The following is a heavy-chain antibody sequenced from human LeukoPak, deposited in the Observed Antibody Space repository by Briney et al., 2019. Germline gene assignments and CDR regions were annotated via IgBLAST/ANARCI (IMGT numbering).Heavy chain of an antibody. CDR3: AKDASSSWYNNWFDP. J-gene: IGHJ5*02. Sequence: GGSLRLSCAASGFTFDDYAMHWVRQAPGKGLEWVSGISWNSGSIGYADSVKGRFTISRDNAKNSLYLQMNSLRAEDMALYYCAKDASSSWYNNWFDPWGQGTLVTVSS. V-gene: IGHV3-9*03. D-gene: IGHD6-13*01. CDR2: ISWNSGSI. CDR1: GFTFDDYA.